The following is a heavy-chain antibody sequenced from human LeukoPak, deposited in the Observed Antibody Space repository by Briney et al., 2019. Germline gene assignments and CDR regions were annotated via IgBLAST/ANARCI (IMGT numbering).Heavy chain of an antibody. CDR3: AKGSF. CDR2: ISECGGST. CDR1: GFTFSTSA. D-gene: IGHD3-10*01. J-gene: IGHJ4*02. V-gene: IGHV3-23*01. Sequence: QSGGSLRLSCVVSGFTFSTSAMSWVRQAPGKGLEWVSGISECGGSTYYADSVKGRFTSSRDNSKNTLYLQMNNLRAEDTAAYYCAKGSFWGQGTLVTVSS.